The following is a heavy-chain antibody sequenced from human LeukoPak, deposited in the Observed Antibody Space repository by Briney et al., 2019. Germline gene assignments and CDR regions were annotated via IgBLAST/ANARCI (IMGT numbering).Heavy chain of an antibody. Sequence: GASVKVSCKASGYTFTGYYMHWVRQAPGQGLEWMGWINPNSGGTNYAQKFQGRVTMTRDTSISTAYMELSRLRSDDTAVYYCARGGYYYDSSGTYRFDYWGQGTLVTVSS. D-gene: IGHD3-22*01. J-gene: IGHJ4*02. CDR3: ARGGYYYDSSGTYRFDY. CDR1: GYTFTGYY. V-gene: IGHV1-2*02. CDR2: INPNSGGT.